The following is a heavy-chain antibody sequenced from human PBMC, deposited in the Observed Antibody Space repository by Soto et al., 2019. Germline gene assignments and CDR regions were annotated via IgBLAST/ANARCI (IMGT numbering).Heavy chain of an antibody. J-gene: IGHJ5*02. CDR3: AKVGVLRTNFRWFDL. CDR1: GFAFQTYT. CDR2: ITISGNYI. D-gene: IGHD2-8*01. Sequence: GGSLRLSCAASGFAFQTYTMEWLRQPPGKGLEWVSSITISGNYIYYADSVKGRFTISRDNGRNSVYLQMNSLRAEDTAVYYCAKVGVLRTNFRWFDLWGQGSLVTVSS. V-gene: IGHV3-21*01.